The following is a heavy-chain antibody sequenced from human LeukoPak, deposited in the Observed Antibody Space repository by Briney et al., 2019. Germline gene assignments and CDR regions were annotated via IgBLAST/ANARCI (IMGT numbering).Heavy chain of an antibody. J-gene: IGHJ4*02. D-gene: IGHD1-26*01. CDR1: GGSFSGYY. V-gene: IGHV4-34*01. CDR2: INHSGST. Sequence: SETLSLTCAVYGGSFSGYYWSWIRQPPGKGLEWIGEINHSGSTNYNPSLKSRVTISVDTSKNQFSLKLSSVTAADTAVYYCARGSGPKTFDYRGQGTLVTVSS. CDR3: ARGSGPKTFDY.